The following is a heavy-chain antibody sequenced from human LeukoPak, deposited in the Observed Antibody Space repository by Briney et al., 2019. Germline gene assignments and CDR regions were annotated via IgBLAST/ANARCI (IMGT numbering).Heavy chain of an antibody. J-gene: IGHJ4*02. V-gene: IGHV1-69*13. Sequence: SVKVSCKTSGGTFSSYTISWVRQAPGQGLEWMGGIIPIFGTPHYAQKFQDRVTITADASTSTAYMELSSLRSDDTTVYYCARGGGYTYGLYYFDYWGQGTLVTVSS. D-gene: IGHD5-18*01. CDR3: ARGGGYTYGLYYFDY. CDR2: IIPIFGTP. CDR1: GGTFSSYT.